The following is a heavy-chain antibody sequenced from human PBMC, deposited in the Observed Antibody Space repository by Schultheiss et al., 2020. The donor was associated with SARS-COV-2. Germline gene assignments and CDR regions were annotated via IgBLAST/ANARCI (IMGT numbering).Heavy chain of an antibody. D-gene: IGHD3-3*01. V-gene: IGHV3-23*01. J-gene: IGHJ4*02. Sequence: ETLSLTCAVYGGSFSGYYWSWIRQPPGKGLEWVSAISGSGGSTYYADSVKGRFTISRDNSKNTLYLQMNSLRAEDTAVYYCAKDRNDFWSGYPYWGQGTLVTVSS. CDR2: ISGSGGST. CDR1: GGSFSGYY. CDR3: AKDRNDFWSGYPY.